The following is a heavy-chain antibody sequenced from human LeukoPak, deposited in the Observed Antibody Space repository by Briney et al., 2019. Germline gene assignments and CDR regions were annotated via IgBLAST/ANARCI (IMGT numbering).Heavy chain of an antibody. Sequence: GGSLRLSCTASGFTFSSHWMTWVRQAPGKGLEWVANTNEAGSGQNYVGSVKGRFTVSRDNAKNSLYLQMNSLRVKDTAIYYCSNKRDYWGQGTLVTVSS. V-gene: IGHV3-7*01. CDR3: SNKRDY. CDR2: TNEAGSGQ. CDR1: GFTFSSHW. J-gene: IGHJ4*02.